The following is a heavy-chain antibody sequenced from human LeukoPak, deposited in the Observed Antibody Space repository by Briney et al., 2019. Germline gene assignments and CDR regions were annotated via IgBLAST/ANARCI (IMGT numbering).Heavy chain of an antibody. J-gene: IGHJ5*02. D-gene: IGHD4-17*01. V-gene: IGHV1-69*05. CDR3: AILDYGDYEVRNWFDP. CDR2: IIPIFGTA. Sequence: ASVKVSCKASGGTFSSYAISWVLQAPGQGHEWMGRIIPIFGTANYAQKFQGRVTITTDESTSTAYMELSSLRSEDTAVYYCAILDYGDYEVRNWFDPWGQVTLVTLSS. CDR1: GGTFSSYA.